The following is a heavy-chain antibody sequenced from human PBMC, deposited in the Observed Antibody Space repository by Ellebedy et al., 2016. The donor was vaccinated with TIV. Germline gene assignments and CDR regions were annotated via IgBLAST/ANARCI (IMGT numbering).Heavy chain of an antibody. V-gene: IGHV4-59*01. CDR1: GGSISSYY. D-gene: IGHD6-13*01. Sequence: MPGGSLRLSCTVSGGSISSYYWSWIRQPPGKGLEWIGYIYYSGSTNYNPSLKSRVTISVDTSKNQFSLKLSSVTAADTAVYYCASFIAAAGTDVDYWGQGTLVTVSS. CDR3: ASFIAAAGTDVDY. CDR2: IYYSGST. J-gene: IGHJ4*02.